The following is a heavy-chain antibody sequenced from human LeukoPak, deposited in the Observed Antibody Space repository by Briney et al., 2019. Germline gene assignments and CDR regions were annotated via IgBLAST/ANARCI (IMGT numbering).Heavy chain of an antibody. CDR1: GGSISSYY. J-gene: IGHJ4*02. D-gene: IGHD6-19*01. V-gene: IGHV4-59*01. Sequence: SETLSLTCTVSGGSISSYYWSWIRQPPGKGLEWIGYIYYSGSTNYNPSLKSRVTISVDTSKNQFSLKLSSVTAADTAVYYCARDNAVAGSRGINYWGQGTLVTVSS. CDR3: ARDNAVAGSRGINY. CDR2: IYYSGST.